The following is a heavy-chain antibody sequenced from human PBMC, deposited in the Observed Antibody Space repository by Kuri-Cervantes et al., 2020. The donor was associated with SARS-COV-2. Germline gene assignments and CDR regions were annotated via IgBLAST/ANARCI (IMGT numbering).Heavy chain of an antibody. D-gene: IGHD3-22*01. Sequence: GESLKISCAASGFTFSSYGMHWVRQAPGKGLEWVAVISYDGSNKYYADSVKGRFTISRDNSKNTLYLQMNSLRAEDTAVYYCAKDPTYSDSSGTFDYRGQGTLVTVSS. CDR2: ISYDGSNK. J-gene: IGHJ4*02. CDR1: GFTFSSYG. V-gene: IGHV3-30*18. CDR3: AKDPTYSDSSGTFDY.